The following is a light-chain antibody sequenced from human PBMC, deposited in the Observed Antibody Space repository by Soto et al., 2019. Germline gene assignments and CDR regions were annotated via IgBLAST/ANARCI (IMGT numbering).Light chain of an antibody. J-gene: IGLJ2*01. Sequence: QSVLTQPRSVSGSPGQSVTISCTGTSSDVGGYNYVSWYQQHPGKAPKLMIYDVSKRPSGVPDRFSGSKSSNTASLTISGLQAEDEADYYCCSYAGSYTFPFGGGTKLTVL. CDR3: CSYAGSYTFP. V-gene: IGLV2-11*01. CDR1: SSDVGGYNY. CDR2: DVS.